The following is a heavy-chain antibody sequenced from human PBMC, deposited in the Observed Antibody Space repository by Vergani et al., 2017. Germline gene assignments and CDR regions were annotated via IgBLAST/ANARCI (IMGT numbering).Heavy chain of an antibody. CDR3: ARVNTETNGHLYYYYYMDV. CDR1: GGSFTSYH. CDR2: IDHTGRP. V-gene: IGHV4-34*01. D-gene: IGHD4-11*01. Sequence: QVQLQQWGGGLLKPSETLSLICVVNGGSFTSYHWTWIRQSPGEGLEWVGDIDHTGRPDYNPSLKSRLTMSVDKSRNQFSLTLNSLTATDTAIYFCARVNTETNGHLYYYYYMDVWGQGTAVAGS. J-gene: IGHJ6*03.